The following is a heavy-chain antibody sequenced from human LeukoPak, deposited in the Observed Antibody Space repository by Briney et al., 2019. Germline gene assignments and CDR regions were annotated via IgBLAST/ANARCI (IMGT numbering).Heavy chain of an antibody. D-gene: IGHD3-22*01. J-gene: IGHJ4*02. CDR3: ARLDPSYYYDSSGYYRY. CDR1: GGSSSGYY. V-gene: IGHV4-34*01. CDR2: INHSGST. Sequence: SETLSLTCAVYGGSSSGYYWSWIRQPPGKGLEWIGEINHSGSTNYNPSLKSRVTISVDTSKNQFSLKLSSVTAADTAVYYCARLDPSYYYDSSGYYRYWGQGTLVTVSS.